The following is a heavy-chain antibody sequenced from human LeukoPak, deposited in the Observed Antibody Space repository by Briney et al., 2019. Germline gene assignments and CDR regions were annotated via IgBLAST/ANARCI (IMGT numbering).Heavy chain of an antibody. CDR3: AREARERGGFDY. V-gene: IGHV3-21*01. CDR2: SAGDDV. Sequence: GGSLRLSCVASGFSLKDSSMNWVRQIPGKGLEWVSCSAGDDVHYADSGKGRFTVSRDNAENSLYLQMNSLRAEDTAVYYCAREARERGGFDYWGQGALVTVSS. J-gene: IGHJ4*02. CDR1: GFSLKDSS. D-gene: IGHD5-24*01.